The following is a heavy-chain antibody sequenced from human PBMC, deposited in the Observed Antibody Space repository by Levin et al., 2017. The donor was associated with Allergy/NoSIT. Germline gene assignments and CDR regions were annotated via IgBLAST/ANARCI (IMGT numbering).Heavy chain of an antibody. CDR2: IKSAIDGGAR. D-gene: IGHD3-9*01. V-gene: IGHV3-15*01. CDR3: TSDRFE. J-gene: IGHJ4*02. CDR1: GFTSRNYW. Sequence: GESLKISCAISGFTSRNYWMSWVRQSPGKGLEWVARIKSAIDGGARDYTAPVEGRFSVSWDDSNDMVYLQMNNLRTEDTAVYYCTSDRFEWGPGVMVTVSS.